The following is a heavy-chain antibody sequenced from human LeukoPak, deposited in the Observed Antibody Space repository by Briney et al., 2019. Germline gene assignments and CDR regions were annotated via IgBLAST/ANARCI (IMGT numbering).Heavy chain of an antibody. Sequence: GASVKVSCKASGYTFTTYDINWVRQATGQGLEWMGYMNPNSGDTGYAQKFQGRLTMTWDTSITTAYMELASLRSDDTAVYYCARELRREEHWGQGTLVTVSS. CDR1: GYTFTTYD. V-gene: IGHV1-8*01. D-gene: IGHD1-26*01. CDR2: MNPNSGDT. J-gene: IGHJ1*01. CDR3: ARELRREEH.